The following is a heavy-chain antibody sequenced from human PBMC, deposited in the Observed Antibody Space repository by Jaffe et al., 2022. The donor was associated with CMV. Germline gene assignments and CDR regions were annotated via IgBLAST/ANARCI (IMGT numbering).Heavy chain of an antibody. J-gene: IGHJ4*02. V-gene: IGHV3-11*01. CDR3: ARVGPGVEAIVVVPAAEDLDY. CDR1: GFTFSDYY. D-gene: IGHD2-2*01. Sequence: QVQLVESGGGLVKPGGSLRLSCAASGFTFSDYYMSWIRQAPGKGLEWVSYISSSGSTIYYADSVKGRFTISRDNAKNSLYLQMNSLRAEDTAVYYCARVGPGVEAIVVVPAAEDLDYWGQGTLVTVSS. CDR2: ISSSGSTI.